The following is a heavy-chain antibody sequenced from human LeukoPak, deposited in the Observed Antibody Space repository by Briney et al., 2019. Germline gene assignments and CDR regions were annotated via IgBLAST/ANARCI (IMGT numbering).Heavy chain of an antibody. D-gene: IGHD6-19*01. CDR3: AKGRYSSGWNWYFDL. CDR1: GFTFSSYG. CDR2: ISYDGSNK. J-gene: IGHJ2*01. V-gene: IGHV3-30*18. Sequence: GGSVRLSCAASGFTFSSYGMHWVRQAPGKGLEWVAVISYDGSNKDYADSVKGRFTISRDNSKNTLYLQMNSLRAEDTAVYYCAKGRYSSGWNWYFDLWGRGTLVTVSS.